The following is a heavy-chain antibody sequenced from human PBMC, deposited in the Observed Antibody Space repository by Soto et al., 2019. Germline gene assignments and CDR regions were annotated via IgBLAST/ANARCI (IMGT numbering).Heavy chain of an antibody. J-gene: IGHJ5*02. V-gene: IGHV4-30-2*01. CDR1: GDSYSISTYS. D-gene: IGHD6-19*01. Sequence: SETLSLTCTMSGDSYSISTYSWSWIRQPPGKALQWIGFIYQSGVTSYNPSLASRVSISLDRSNNQCSLKLKSVTAADTAVYFCAGMPYTSGLRFDPWGPGTLVTVSS. CDR3: AGMPYTSGLRFDP. CDR2: IYQSGVT.